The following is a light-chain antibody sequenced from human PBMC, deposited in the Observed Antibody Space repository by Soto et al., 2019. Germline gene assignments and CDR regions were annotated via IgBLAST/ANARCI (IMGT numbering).Light chain of an antibody. CDR3: SSYTSSNTGV. Sequence: QSALTQPASVSGSPGQSITISCTGTISDVSGYNFVSWYQQHPDKAPKLMIYEVSNRPSGVSNRFSGSKSGNTASLTISGLQAEDEADYYCSSYTSSNTGVFGTGTKLTVL. CDR2: EVS. J-gene: IGLJ1*01. CDR1: ISDVSGYNF. V-gene: IGLV2-14*01.